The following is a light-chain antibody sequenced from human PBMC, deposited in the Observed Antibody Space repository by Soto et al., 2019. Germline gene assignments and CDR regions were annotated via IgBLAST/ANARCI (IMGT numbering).Light chain of an antibody. CDR3: CSYAGSSSPVV. Sequence: QSALTQPASVSGSPGQSITISCTGTSSDVGSYNVVSWHQQHPGKAPKLMIYEGSKRPSGVSNRFSGSKSGNTASLTISGLQAEDEADYYCCSYAGSSSPVVFGGGTKLTVL. CDR2: EGS. CDR1: SSDVGSYNV. V-gene: IGLV2-23*01. J-gene: IGLJ2*01.